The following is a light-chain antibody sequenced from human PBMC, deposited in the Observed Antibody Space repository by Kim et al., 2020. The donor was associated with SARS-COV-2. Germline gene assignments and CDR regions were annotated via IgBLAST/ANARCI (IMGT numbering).Light chain of an antibody. V-gene: IGKV3-15*01. CDR2: AAS. CDR3: QQYNNWPPFT. Sequence: EIVMTQSPATLSVSPGERATLSCRASQSVNTDLAWYQLKPRQTPRLLIYAASTRATGIPARFSGSGSGTEFTLTIDSLQSEDFAVYYCQQYNNWPPFTFGQGTNLEI. J-gene: IGKJ2*01. CDR1: QSVNTD.